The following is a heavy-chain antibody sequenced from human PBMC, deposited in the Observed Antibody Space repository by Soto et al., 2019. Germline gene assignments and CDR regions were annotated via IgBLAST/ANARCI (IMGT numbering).Heavy chain of an antibody. CDR1: GFTFSSYG. J-gene: IGHJ4*02. V-gene: IGHV3-33*01. CDR2: IWYDGRNK. CDR3: ARDYRYYYGSGTYFDY. D-gene: IGHD3-10*01. Sequence: GGSLRLSCAASGFTFSSYGMHWVRQAPGKGLEWVAVIWYDGRNKYYADSVKGRFTISRDNSKNTLYLQMNSLRAEDTAVYYFARDYRYYYGSGTYFDYWGQGTLVTVSS.